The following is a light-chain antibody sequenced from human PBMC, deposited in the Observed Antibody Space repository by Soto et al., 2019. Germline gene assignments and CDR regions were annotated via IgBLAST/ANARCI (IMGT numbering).Light chain of an antibody. CDR2: DVS. Sequence: QSVLTQPASVSGSPGQSITISCTGTSSDVGGYNYVSWYQQHPGKAPKLMIYDVSNRPSGVSNRFSGSKSGNTASLTISGLQAEDEADYYCSSYTSSSILFGGGTMLTVL. CDR1: SSDVGGYNY. J-gene: IGLJ2*01. V-gene: IGLV2-14*01. CDR3: SSYTSSSIL.